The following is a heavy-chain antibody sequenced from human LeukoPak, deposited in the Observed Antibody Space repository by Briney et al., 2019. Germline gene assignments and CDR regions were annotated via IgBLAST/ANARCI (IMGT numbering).Heavy chain of an antibody. J-gene: IGHJ4*02. CDR1: GASLTNPTYY. D-gene: IGHD5-18*01. Sequence: SSETLSLTCTVSGASLTNPTYYQWTWIRQPPGKGLELIGKVFATGSAIVNSSLTSRVTISLDTSNSQFSLRLSSVTAADTAVYYCARHVTAMVSLDYWGQGTLVSVS. CDR3: ARHVTAMVSLDY. V-gene: IGHV4-61*01. CDR2: VFATGSA.